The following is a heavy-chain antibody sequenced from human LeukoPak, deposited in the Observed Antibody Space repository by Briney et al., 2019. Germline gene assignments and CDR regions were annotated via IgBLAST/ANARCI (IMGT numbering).Heavy chain of an antibody. J-gene: IGHJ4*02. V-gene: IGHV3-30-3*01. CDR3: ASRIAVHPQY. Sequence: GKSLRLSCAAPGFTLRNYAMHWVRQAPGKGLEWVAVISYDGSNKYYADSVKGRFTISRDSSKNTLYLQMNSLRAEDTAVYYCASRIAVHPQYWGQGTLVTVSS. D-gene: IGHD6-19*01. CDR1: GFTLRNYA. CDR2: ISYDGSNK.